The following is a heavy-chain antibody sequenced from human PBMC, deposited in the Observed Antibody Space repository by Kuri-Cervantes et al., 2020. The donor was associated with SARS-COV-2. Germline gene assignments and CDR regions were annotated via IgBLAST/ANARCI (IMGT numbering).Heavy chain of an antibody. D-gene: IGHD2-2*01. CDR2: ISSSSSYI. CDR1: GFTFSSYS. J-gene: IGHJ3*02. Sequence: GGSLRLSCAASGFTFSSYSMNWVRQAPGKGLEWVSSISSSSSYIYYADSVKGRFTISRDNSKNTLYLQMNSLRAEGTAVYYCAKRFLDDIVVVPAASNAFDIWGQGTMVTVSS. V-gene: IGHV3-21*01. CDR3: AKRFLDDIVVVPAASNAFDI.